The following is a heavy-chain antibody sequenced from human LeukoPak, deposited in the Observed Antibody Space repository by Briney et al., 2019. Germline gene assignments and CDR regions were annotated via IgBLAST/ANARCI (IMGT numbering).Heavy chain of an antibody. CDR2: ISGSGGST. V-gene: IGHV3-23*01. D-gene: IGHD3-10*01. J-gene: IGHJ3*02. CDR3: AKDLLWFGEFGDAFDI. Sequence: PGGSLRLCCAASGFTFSSYAMSWVRQAPGKGLEWVSAISGSGGSTYYADSVKDRFTISRDNSKNTLYLQMNSLRAEDTAAYYCAKDLLWFGEFGDAFDIWGQGTMVTVSS. CDR1: GFTFSSYA.